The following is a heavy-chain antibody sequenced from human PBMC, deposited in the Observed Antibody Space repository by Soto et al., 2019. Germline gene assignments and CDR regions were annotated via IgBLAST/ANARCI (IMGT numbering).Heavy chain of an antibody. CDR2: ISAHNGNT. V-gene: IGHV1-18*01. CDR3: ARGRYGDY. J-gene: IGHJ4*02. CDR1: GYAFTTYG. Sequence: QVHLVQSGAEVKKPGASVKVSCKGSGYAFTTYGITWVRQAPGQGLEWMGWISAHNGNTNYAHKLQCRVTVTRDTSTSTAYMERRSLRSDDTAVYYCARGRYGDYWGQGALVTVSS. D-gene: IGHD1-1*01.